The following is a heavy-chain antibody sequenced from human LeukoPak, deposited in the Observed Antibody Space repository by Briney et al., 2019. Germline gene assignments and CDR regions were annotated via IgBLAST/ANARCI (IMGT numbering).Heavy chain of an antibody. CDR3: AKHPASGSYAVIDP. J-gene: IGHJ5*02. CDR2: IYSGGST. D-gene: IGHD1-26*01. CDR1: GFSVTSNY. V-gene: IGHV3-53*01. Sequence: GGSLRLSCTASGFSVTSNYMSWVRQAPGKGLEWVSVIYSGGSTYYADSVKGRFTISRDNSKSTLYLQMNSLRAEDTAVYYCAKHPASGSYAVIDPWGQGTLVTVSS.